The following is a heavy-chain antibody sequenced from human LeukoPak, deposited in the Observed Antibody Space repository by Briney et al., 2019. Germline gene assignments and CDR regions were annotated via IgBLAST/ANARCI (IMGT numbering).Heavy chain of an antibody. V-gene: IGHV4-34*01. CDR2: INHSGST. CDR3: ARLVIVVVTAKYYFDY. D-gene: IGHD3-22*01. J-gene: IGHJ4*02. CDR1: GGSFSGYY. Sequence: SETLSLTCAVYGGSFSGYYWSWIRQPPGKGLEWIGEINHSGSTNYNPSLKSRVTISVDTSKNQFSLKLSSVTAADTAVYYCARLVIVVVTAKYYFDYWGQGTLVTVSS.